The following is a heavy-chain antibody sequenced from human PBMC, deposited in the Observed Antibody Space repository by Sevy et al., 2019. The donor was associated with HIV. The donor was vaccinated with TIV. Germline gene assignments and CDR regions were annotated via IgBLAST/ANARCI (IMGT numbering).Heavy chain of an antibody. V-gene: IGHV3-21*01. CDR2: ISGNSNYI. D-gene: IGHD5-18*01. J-gene: IGHJ6*03. CDR3: ARDPGYSSGSYYYYYMDV. CDR1: GFTFSGYS. Sequence: GGSLRLSCAASGFTFSGYSVNWVRQAPGKGLEWVSSISGNSNYIYYADSVKGRFTISRDNAKSSLYLQMNSLRAEDTAVYYCARDPGYSSGSYYYYYMDVWGKGTTVTVSS.